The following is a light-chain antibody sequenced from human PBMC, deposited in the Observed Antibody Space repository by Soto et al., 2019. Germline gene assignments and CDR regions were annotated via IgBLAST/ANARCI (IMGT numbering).Light chain of an antibody. CDR2: DTS. CDR1: TGAVTSGHY. Sequence: QTVVTQEPSLTVSPGGTVTLTCGSSTGAVTSGHYPYWFQQKPGQAPRTLIYDTSNKHSWTPARFSGSRVGGKAALTLSGAQREDEADYYCLLSYRGAQEVFGGGTKLTVL. V-gene: IGLV7-46*01. CDR3: LLSYRGAQEV. J-gene: IGLJ2*01.